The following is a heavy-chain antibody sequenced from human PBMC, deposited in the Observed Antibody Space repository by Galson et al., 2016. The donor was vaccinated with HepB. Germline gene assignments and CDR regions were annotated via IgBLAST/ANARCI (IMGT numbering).Heavy chain of an antibody. D-gene: IGHD5-12*01. CDR2: ISYDGDRK. Sequence: SLRLSCAASGITFNVYAMHWVRQAPGKGLEWVAVISYDGDRKYYADSVKGRFTISRDDSTKTLYLQMNSLRDEDTAVYYCARDVSGGSEYPYDLWGQGTMVTVSS. J-gene: IGHJ3*01. CDR1: GITFNVYA. CDR3: ARDVSGGSEYPYDL. V-gene: IGHV3-30*03.